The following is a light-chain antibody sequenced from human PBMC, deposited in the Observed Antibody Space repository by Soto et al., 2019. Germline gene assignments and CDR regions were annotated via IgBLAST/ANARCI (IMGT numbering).Light chain of an antibody. V-gene: IGKV1-5*03. J-gene: IGKJ1*01. CDR3: QQYNDNWT. Sequence: DIQMTQSPSTLSSSVGDRVTITCRASQSVSRWLAWYQQKPGKAPKLLIYKESTLESGLASRFSGSGSGTEFTLAISSLQPDDSATYYCQQYNDNWTFGQGTKVEIK. CDR2: KES. CDR1: QSVSRW.